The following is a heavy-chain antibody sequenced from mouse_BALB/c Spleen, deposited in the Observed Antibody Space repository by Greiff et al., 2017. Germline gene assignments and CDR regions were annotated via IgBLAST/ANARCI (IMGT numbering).Heavy chain of an antibody. D-gene: IGHD2-14*01. V-gene: IGHV14-3*02. J-gene: IGHJ3*01. CDR3: ARSPLYYRYAY. Sequence: VHVKQSGAELVKPGASVKLSCTASGFNIKDTYMHWVKQRPEQGLEWIGRIDPANGNTKYDPKFQGKATITADTSSNTAYLQLSSLTSEDTAVYYCARSPLYYRYAYWGQGTLVTVSA. CDR1: GFNIKDTY. CDR2: IDPANGNT.